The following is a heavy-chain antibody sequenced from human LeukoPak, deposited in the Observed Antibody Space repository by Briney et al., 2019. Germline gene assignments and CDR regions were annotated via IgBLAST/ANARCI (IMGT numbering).Heavy chain of an antibody. CDR3: ARGTGLL. Sequence: SETLSLTCTVSGGSISSYYWSWIRQPPGKGLEWIGEINHSGSTNYNPSLKSRVTISVDTSKNQFSLKLSSVTAADTAVYYCARGTGLLWGQGTLVTVSS. V-gene: IGHV4-34*01. J-gene: IGHJ4*02. CDR1: GGSISSYY. D-gene: IGHD1-26*01. CDR2: INHSGST.